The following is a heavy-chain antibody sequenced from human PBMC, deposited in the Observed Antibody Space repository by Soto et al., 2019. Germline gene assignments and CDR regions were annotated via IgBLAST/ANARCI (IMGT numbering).Heavy chain of an antibody. D-gene: IGHD3-3*01. V-gene: IGHV3-30-3*01. CDR1: GFTFSSYA. J-gene: IGHJ4*02. Sequence: PGGSLRLSCAASGFTFSSYAMHWVRQAPGKGLEWVAVISYDGSNKYYADSVKGRFTISRDNSKNTLYLQMNSLRAEDTAVYYCARDRITIFGVVTDDYWGQGTLVTVSS. CDR3: ARDRITIFGVVTDDY. CDR2: ISYDGSNK.